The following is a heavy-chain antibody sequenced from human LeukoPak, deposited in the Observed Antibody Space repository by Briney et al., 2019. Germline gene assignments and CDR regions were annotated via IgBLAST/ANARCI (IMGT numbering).Heavy chain of an antibody. CDR2: INPSGGST. Sequence: ASVKVSCKASGYTFTSYYMHWVRQAPGQGLEWMGIINPSGGSTSYAQKFQGRVTMTRGTSTSTVYMELSSLRSEDTAVYYCARDLAPYSSGWYASSWFDPWGQGTLVTVSS. V-gene: IGHV1-46*01. J-gene: IGHJ5*02. D-gene: IGHD6-19*01. CDR1: GYTFTSYY. CDR3: ARDLAPYSSGWYASSWFDP.